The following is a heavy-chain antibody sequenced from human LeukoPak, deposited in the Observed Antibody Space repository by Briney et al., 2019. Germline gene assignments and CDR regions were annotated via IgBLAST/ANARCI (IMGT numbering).Heavy chain of an antibody. CDR2: IYHSGST. J-gene: IGHJ2*01. D-gene: IGHD3-22*01. Sequence: SETLSLTCTVSGGSISSSSYYWVWIRHPPGKGLEWFGSIYHSGSTYYHPYIDSRVTISVDTSKNQFSLKLSSVTAADTAVYYCARQQYYYDSSGYRAPGRWYFDLCGRGTLVTVSS. CDR1: GGSISSSSYY. V-gene: IGHV4-39*01. CDR3: ARQQYYYDSSGYRAPGRWYFDL.